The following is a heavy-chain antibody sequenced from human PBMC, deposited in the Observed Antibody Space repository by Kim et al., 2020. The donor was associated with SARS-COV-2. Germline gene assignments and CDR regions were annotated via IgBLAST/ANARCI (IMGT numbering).Heavy chain of an antibody. D-gene: IGHD3-10*01. J-gene: IGHJ6*02. CDR3: AKSMVRGVIISVYYGMDV. CDR2: ISYDGSNK. Sequence: GGSLRLSCAASGFTFITYGMHWVRQAPGKGLEWVAVISYDGSNKYYADSVKGRFTISRDNSKNTLYLQMNSLRAEDTAVYYCAKSMVRGVIISVYYGMDVWGQGTTVTVS. V-gene: IGHV3-30*18. CDR1: GFTFITYG.